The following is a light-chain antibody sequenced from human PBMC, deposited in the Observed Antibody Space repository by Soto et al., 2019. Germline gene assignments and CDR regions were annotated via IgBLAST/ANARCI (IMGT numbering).Light chain of an antibody. CDR3: QQRSNSST. J-gene: IGKJ5*01. Sequence: EIGLTQSPSTLSLSTGERATLSCRASQSVSSYLAWYQQKPGQAPRLLIYDASTRATGIPARFSGSGSGTDFTITISSLEQEDFAFYYCQQRSNSSTFGQGTRLEIK. V-gene: IGKV3-11*01. CDR2: DAS. CDR1: QSVSSY.